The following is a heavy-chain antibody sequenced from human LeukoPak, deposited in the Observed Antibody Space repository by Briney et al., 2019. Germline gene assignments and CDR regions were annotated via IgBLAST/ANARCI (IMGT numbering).Heavy chain of an antibody. D-gene: IGHD4-23*01. CDR1: GFTFSSYW. CDR2: INTDGSST. J-gene: IGHJ3*02. CDR3: AKGIEVVTLEDAFDI. V-gene: IGHV3-74*01. Sequence: GGSLRLSCAASGFTFSSYWMHWVRHAPGKGLVWVSRINTDGSSTSYADSVKGRFTISRDNAKNTLYLQMNSLRAEDTAVYYCAKGIEVVTLEDAFDIWGQGTMVTVSS.